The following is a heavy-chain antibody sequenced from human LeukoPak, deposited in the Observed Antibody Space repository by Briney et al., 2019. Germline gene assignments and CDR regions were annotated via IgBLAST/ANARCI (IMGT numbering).Heavy chain of an antibody. J-gene: IGHJ3*02. V-gene: IGHV3-48*02. Sequence: SGGSLRLSCEASGFTFNTYDMNWVRQAPGKGLEWVSYISSSSSTIYYADSVKGRFTISRDNAKNSLYLQMNSLRDEDTAVYYCARDGMVRGVIIWDAFDIWGQGTMVTVSS. CDR2: ISSSSSTI. D-gene: IGHD3-10*01. CDR3: ARDGMVRGVIIWDAFDI. CDR1: GFTFNTYD.